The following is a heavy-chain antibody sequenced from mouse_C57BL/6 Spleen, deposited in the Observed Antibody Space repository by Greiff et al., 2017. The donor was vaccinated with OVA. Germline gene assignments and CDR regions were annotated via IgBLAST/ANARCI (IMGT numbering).Heavy chain of an antibody. V-gene: IGHV1-76*01. CDR1: GYTFTDYY. Sequence: QVQLKQSGAELVRPGASVKLSCKASGYTFTDYYINWVKQRPGQGLEWIARIYPGSGNTYYNEKFKGKATLTAEKSSSTAYMQLSSLTSEDSAVYFCARGLGANYYGSSYGYYAMDYWGQGTSVTVSS. CDR3: ARGLGANYYGSSYGYYAMDY. J-gene: IGHJ4*01. D-gene: IGHD1-1*01. CDR2: IYPGSGNT.